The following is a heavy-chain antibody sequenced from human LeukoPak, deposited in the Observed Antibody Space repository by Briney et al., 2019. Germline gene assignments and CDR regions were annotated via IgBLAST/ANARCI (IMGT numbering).Heavy chain of an antibody. CDR1: GGTFSSYA. CDR2: IIAYNGNT. D-gene: IGHD1-26*01. CDR3: ARGSGSGSYFYYYGMDV. Sequence: GASVKVSCKASGGTFSSYAISWVRQAPGQGLEWMGRIIAYNGNTNYAQKLQGRVTMTTDTSTTTAYMELWSLRSDDTAVYYCARGSGSGSYFYYYGMDVWGQGTTVTVSS. J-gene: IGHJ6*02. V-gene: IGHV1-18*01.